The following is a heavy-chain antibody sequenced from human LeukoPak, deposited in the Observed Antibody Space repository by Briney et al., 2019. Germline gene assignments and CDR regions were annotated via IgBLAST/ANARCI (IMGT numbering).Heavy chain of an antibody. V-gene: IGHV3-23*01. CDR3: ARAYYYPSGSYYLHFDY. CDR1: GFTFSSYA. Sequence: GGSLRLSCAGFGFTFSSYAMSWVRQAPGEGLEWVSSIGGSGVVTTNADSVKGRFTISRDNSKNTLYLQMNSLRAEDTAVYYCARAYYYPSGSYYLHFDYWGQGTLVTVSS. J-gene: IGHJ4*02. D-gene: IGHD3-10*01. CDR2: IGGSGVVT.